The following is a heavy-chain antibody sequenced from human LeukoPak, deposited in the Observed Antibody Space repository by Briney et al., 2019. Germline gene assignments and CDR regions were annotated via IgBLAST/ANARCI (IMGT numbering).Heavy chain of an antibody. CDR3: ARDSPLGNGDY. CDR1: VYTFTSYG. D-gene: IGHD1-14*01. V-gene: IGHV1-18*01. J-gene: IGHJ4*02. Sequence: ASVTVSCKASVYTFTSYGINWVRQAPGQGLEWMGWISTNNGNTYYAQKLQGRVTLTQDTSKSTASTELGGLGSDDTAVYYFARDSPLGNGDYWGQGTLVTVSS. CDR2: ISTNNGNT.